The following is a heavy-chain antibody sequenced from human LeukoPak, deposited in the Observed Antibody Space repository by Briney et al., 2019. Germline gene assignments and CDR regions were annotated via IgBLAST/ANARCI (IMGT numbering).Heavy chain of an antibody. Sequence: ASVKVSCKASGYTFTSYGISWVRQAPGQGLEWMGWMNPNSGNTGYAQKFQGRVTMTRNTSISTAYMELGSLRSEDTAVYYCARPNKKWLLQNDYWGQGTLVTVSS. CDR3: ARPNKKWLLQNDY. CDR2: MNPNSGNT. CDR1: GYTFTSYG. J-gene: IGHJ4*02. D-gene: IGHD3-22*01. V-gene: IGHV1-8*02.